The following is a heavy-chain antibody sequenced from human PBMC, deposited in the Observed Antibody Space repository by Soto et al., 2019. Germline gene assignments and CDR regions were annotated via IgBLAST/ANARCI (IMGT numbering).Heavy chain of an antibody. CDR1: GAALNSGNYY. V-gene: IGHV4-31*03. D-gene: IGHD2-21*01. J-gene: IGHJ5*02. Sequence: MSLTYSVSGAALNSGNYYWSWIRQVPGKGLEWIGHIYVTGAVDYNPSLRDRITISQDTSERQFSLNLRLVTAADTAVYYCARLRIATNNYKWFDPWGQGTLVTAPQ. CDR3: ARLRIATNNYKWFDP. CDR2: IYVTGAV.